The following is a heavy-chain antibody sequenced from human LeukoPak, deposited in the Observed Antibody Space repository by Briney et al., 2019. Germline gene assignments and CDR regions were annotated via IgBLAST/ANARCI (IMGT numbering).Heavy chain of an antibody. D-gene: IGHD3-10*01. CDR2: IYYSGIP. CDR1: GGSISGGDYY. J-gene: IGHJ4*02. V-gene: IGHV4-30-4*01. CDR3: ARDADLGSEV. Sequence: SETLSLTCTVSGGSISGGDYYWSWIRQTPGKGLEWIGYIYYSGIPYYNPSLRSRVTISRDTSKNQFSLRLSSVTAADTAVYYCARDADLGSEVWSPGTLVTVSS.